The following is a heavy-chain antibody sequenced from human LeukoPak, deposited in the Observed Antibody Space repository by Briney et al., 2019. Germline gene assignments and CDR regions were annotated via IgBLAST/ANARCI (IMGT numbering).Heavy chain of an antibody. D-gene: IGHD2-2*01. CDR3: ARGSYCSSTTCGNFDY. CDR2: IDSDGSST. V-gene: IGHV3-74*01. CDR1: GFTFSSYW. J-gene: IGHJ4*02. Sequence: PGGSLRLSCAASGFTFSSYWMHWVRQAPGKGLVWVSRIDSDGSSTSYADSVKGRFTISRDNAKNTLYQQMNSLSAEDTAVYYCARGSYCSSTTCGNFDYWGQGTLVAVSS.